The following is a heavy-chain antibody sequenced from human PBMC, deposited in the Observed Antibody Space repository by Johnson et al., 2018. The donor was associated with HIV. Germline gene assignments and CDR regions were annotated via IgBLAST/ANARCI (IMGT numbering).Heavy chain of an antibody. CDR3: TTGISWFGAITFDI. CDR2: IKSKTDGGTT. Sequence: VQLVESWGGVVKPGVSLRLSCVASGFIFSNAGMSWVRQAPGKGLEWVGRIKSKTDGGTTDSAAPVKGRFTISRDDSKNTLYLQMNSLKTEDTAVYYCTTGISWFGAITFDIWGQGTMVTVSS. J-gene: IGHJ3*02. CDR1: GFIFSNAG. D-gene: IGHD3-10*01. V-gene: IGHV3-15*01.